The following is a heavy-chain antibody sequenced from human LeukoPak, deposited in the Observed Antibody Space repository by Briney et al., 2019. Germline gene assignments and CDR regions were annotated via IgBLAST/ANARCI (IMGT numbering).Heavy chain of an antibody. V-gene: IGHV3-21*01. Sequence: PGGSLRLSCAASGFTFSTFAMIWVRQPPGKGLEWVSSIFPSGGEIHYADSVKGRFTISRDNAKNSLYLQMSSLRAEDTAVYYCAELGITMIGGVWGKGTTVTISS. D-gene: IGHD3-10*02. J-gene: IGHJ6*04. CDR2: IFPSGGEI. CDR3: AELGITMIGGV. CDR1: GFTFSTFA.